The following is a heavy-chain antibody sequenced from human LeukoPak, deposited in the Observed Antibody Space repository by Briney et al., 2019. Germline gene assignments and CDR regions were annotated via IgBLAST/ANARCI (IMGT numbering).Heavy chain of an antibody. J-gene: IGHJ4*02. CDR1: GFTFSSYA. CDR3: AKGVVPAATTPFDY. D-gene: IGHD2-2*01. V-gene: IGHV3-23*01. Sequence: GGSLRLSCAASGFTFSSYAMSWVRQAPGKGLGGVSAISGSGGSTYYADSVKGRFTISRDNSKNTLYLQMNSLRAEDTAIYYCAKGVVPAATTPFDYWNQGTLVTASS. CDR2: ISGSGGST.